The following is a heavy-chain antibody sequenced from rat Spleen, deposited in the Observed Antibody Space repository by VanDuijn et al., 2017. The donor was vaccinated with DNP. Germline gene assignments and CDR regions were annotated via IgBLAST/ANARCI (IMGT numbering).Heavy chain of an antibody. CDR1: GYTFTSYY. J-gene: IGHJ1*01. V-gene: IGHV1-43*01. CDR2: INTGSGGT. CDR3: ARPTRRSYYWYFDF. Sequence: QVQLQQSGAELAKPGSSVKISCKASGYTFTSYYITWIKQTTGQGLEYIGYINTGSGGTNYNEKFKGKATLTVDKSSSTAFMQLSSLTPDDSAVYYCARPTRRSYYWYFDFWGPGTMVTVSS. D-gene: IGHD3-4*01.